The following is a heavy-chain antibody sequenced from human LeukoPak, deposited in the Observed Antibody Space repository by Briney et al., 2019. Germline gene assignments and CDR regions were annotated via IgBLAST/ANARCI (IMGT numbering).Heavy chain of an antibody. CDR1: GFTFSSYS. CDR3: ARARADIVATLYYYYMDV. V-gene: IGHV3-21*01. CDR2: ISSSSSYI. J-gene: IGHJ6*03. D-gene: IGHD5-12*01. Sequence: PGGSLRLSCAASGFTFSSYSMNWVRQAPGKGLEWVSSISSSSSYIYYADSVKGRFTISRDNAKNSLYLQMNSLRAEDTAVYYCARARADIVATLYYYYMDVWGKGTTVTVSS.